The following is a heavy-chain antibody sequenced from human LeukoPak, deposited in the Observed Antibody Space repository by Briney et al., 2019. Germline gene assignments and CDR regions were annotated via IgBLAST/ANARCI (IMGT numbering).Heavy chain of an antibody. CDR1: GYTFTCYY. CDR3: ARVHSSSSWATFDY. D-gene: IGHD6-6*01. Sequence: ASVKVSCKASGYTFTCYYMHWVRQAPGQGLEWMGRINPNSGGTNYAQKFQGRVTITRDTSISTAYLDLSRLRSDDTAVYYCARVHSSSSWATFDYWGQGTLVTVSS. V-gene: IGHV1-2*06. CDR2: INPNSGGT. J-gene: IGHJ4*02.